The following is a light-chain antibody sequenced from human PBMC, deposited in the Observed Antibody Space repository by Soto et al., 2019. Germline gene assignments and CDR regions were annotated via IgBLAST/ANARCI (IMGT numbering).Light chain of an antibody. V-gene: IGLV2-23*01. J-gene: IGLJ1*01. CDR1: SSDAGSYNL. CDR3: CSYAGSSV. CDR2: EGS. Sequence: QSVLTQPASVSGSPGQSITISCTGTSSDAGSYNLVSWYQQHPGKAPKLMIYEGSKRPSGVSNRFSGSKSGNTASLTISGLQAEDEADYYCCSYAGSSVFGTGTKVTVL.